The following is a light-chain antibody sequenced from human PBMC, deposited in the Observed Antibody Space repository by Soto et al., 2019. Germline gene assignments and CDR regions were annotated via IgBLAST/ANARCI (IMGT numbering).Light chain of an antibody. Sequence: DILMTQSPSSLSASIGDSVIINCLASQDIGTYLNWYQHKPGKAXKHXIYAASSLQTGVPSRFTGIVSGTEFTLTIDSLQPEDFANYYGQQSYTPPRITFGQGTRLKTK. V-gene: IGKV1-39*01. J-gene: IGKJ5*01. CDR3: QQSYTPPRIT. CDR2: AAS. CDR1: QDIGTY.